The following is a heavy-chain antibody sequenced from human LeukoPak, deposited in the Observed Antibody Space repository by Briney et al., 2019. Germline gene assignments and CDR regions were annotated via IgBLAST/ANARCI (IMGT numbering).Heavy chain of an antibody. D-gene: IGHD5-18*01. Sequence: GGSLRLSCAASGFTFSDYYMSWIRQAPGKGLEWVSYISSSGSTIYYADSVKGRFTISRDNAKNSLYLQMNSLRAEDTAVYYCAREASDTAMGPGAFDIWGQGTMVTVSS. V-gene: IGHV3-11*04. CDR1: GFTFSDYY. J-gene: IGHJ3*02. CDR2: ISSSGSTI. CDR3: AREASDTAMGPGAFDI.